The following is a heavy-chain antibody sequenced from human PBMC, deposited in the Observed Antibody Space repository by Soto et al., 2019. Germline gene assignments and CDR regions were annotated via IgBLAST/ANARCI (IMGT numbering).Heavy chain of an antibody. CDR3: AKRGVDTFGLSY. D-gene: IGHD3-10*01. J-gene: IGHJ4*02. Sequence: EVQLVESGGGLVQRGGSLRLSCAVSGFTFSSFWMHWVRQAPGEGLVWVSRINTDGSSRSYADSVKGRFTISRDNAKNTLYLQMNSLRVEDTAMYYCAKRGVDTFGLSYWGQGTLVTVSS. CDR2: INTDGSSR. V-gene: IGHV3-74*01. CDR1: GFTFSSFW.